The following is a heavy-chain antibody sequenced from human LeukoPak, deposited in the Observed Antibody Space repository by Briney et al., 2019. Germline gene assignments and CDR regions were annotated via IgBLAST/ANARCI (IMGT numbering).Heavy chain of an antibody. D-gene: IGHD3-9*01. CDR1: GFTFSSYA. CDR3: VREHATGYQDY. J-gene: IGHJ4*02. CDR2: ISGSGGST. Sequence: PGGSLRLSCAASGFTFSSYAMSWVRQAPGKGLEWVSAISGSGGSTYYADSVKGRFTISRDNSKNTFFLQMYALRAEDTAIYYCVREHATGYQDYWSQGTLVIVSS. V-gene: IGHV3-23*01.